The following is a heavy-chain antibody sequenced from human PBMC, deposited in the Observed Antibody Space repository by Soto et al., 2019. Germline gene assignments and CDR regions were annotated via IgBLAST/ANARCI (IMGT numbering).Heavy chain of an antibody. CDR1: GFTFSSYG. CDR3: ASSGIYGDYAINY. D-gene: IGHD4-17*01. J-gene: IGHJ4*02. V-gene: IGHV3-33*01. CDR2: IWYDGSNK. Sequence: GGSLRLSCAASGFTFSSYGMHWVRQAPGKGLEWVAVIWYDGSNKYYADSVKGRFTISRDNSKNTLYLQMNSLRAEDTAVYYCASSGIYGDYAINYWGQGTLVTVSS.